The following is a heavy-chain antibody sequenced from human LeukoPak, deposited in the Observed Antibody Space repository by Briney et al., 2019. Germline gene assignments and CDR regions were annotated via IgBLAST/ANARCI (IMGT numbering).Heavy chain of an antibody. J-gene: IGHJ4*02. CDR2: ISYDGTNK. CDR3: AEDQQLEPFHY. Sequence: GGSLRLSCAVSGFTFSSNTMHWVRQAPGKGLEWVAVISYDGTNKYYADSVKGRFIISRDNSKNTLFLQMNSLTSDDTAMYYCAEDQQLEPFHYWGRGTLITVSS. D-gene: IGHD1-1*01. CDR1: GFTFSSNT. V-gene: IGHV3-30-3*01.